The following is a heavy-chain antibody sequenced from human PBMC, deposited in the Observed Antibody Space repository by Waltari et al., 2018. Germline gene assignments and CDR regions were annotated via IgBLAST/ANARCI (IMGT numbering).Heavy chain of an antibody. D-gene: IGHD2-8*01. CDR1: GFTFSSYS. V-gene: IGHV3-21*01. CDR3: ARANLPIMTHYGMDV. J-gene: IGHJ6*02. CDR2: ISSSSSYI. Sequence: EVQLVESGGGLVKPGGSLRLSCAASGFTFSSYSMNWVRQAPGKGLEWVSSISSSSSYIYYADSVKGRFTSSRDNAKNSLYLQMNSLRAEDTAVYYCARANLPIMTHYGMDVWGQGTTVTVSS.